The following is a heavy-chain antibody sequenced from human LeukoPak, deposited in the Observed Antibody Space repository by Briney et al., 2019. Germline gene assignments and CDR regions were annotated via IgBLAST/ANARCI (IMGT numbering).Heavy chain of an antibody. CDR2: INPSGGST. Sequence: GASVRVSCKASGYTFTLYYMHWVRQAPGQGLEWMGTINPSGGSTHYAPRFQGRVTMTRDTSTSTVYMELSSLRSEDTAVYYCARGYCSSTSCYAWFDPWGHGTLITVSS. D-gene: IGHD2-2*01. V-gene: IGHV1-46*01. CDR3: ARGYCSSTSCYAWFDP. J-gene: IGHJ5*02. CDR1: GYTFTLYY.